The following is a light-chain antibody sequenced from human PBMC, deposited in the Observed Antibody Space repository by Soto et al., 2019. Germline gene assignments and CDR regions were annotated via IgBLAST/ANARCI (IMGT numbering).Light chain of an antibody. CDR1: QSVRDN. V-gene: IGKV3-15*01. CDR3: QHYDSWPPL. Sequence: EIVMTQSPATLSVSPGERATLSCRASQSVRDNLAWYQQKPGQAPRLLIYGASIRPIGIPVRFSGSGSGTEFTLTISSLQSEDFEVYYCQHYDSWPPLFGHGTNGDIK. CDR2: GAS. J-gene: IGKJ3*01.